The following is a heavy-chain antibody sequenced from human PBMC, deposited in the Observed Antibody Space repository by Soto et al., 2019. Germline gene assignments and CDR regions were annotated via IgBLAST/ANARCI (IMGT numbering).Heavy chain of an antibody. V-gene: IGHV3-66*01. CDR1: GFTVSSNY. J-gene: IGHJ4*02. D-gene: IGHD3-10*01. Sequence: PGGSLRLSCAASGFTVSSNYMSWVRLAPGKGLEWVSVIYSGGSTYYADSVKGRFTISRDNSKNTLYLQMNSLRAEDTAVYYCARSAGFGIFEYWGQGTLVTVSS. CDR2: IYSGGST. CDR3: ARSAGFGIFEY.